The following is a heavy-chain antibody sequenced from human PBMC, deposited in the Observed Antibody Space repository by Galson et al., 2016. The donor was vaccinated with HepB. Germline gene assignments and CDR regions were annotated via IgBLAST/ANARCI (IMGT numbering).Heavy chain of an antibody. CDR2: IKQDGNEK. Sequence: SLRLSCAASGFTFSNYWMSWVRQAPGKGLEWVANIKQDGNEKYYVDSVKGRFTISRDNAKNSMYLQMNSLRAEDTAVYYCARKGGIYSPWGYWGQGTLSPSPQ. J-gene: IGHJ4*02. CDR3: ARKGGIYSPWGY. CDR1: GFTFSNYW. D-gene: IGHD3-10*01. V-gene: IGHV3-7*03.